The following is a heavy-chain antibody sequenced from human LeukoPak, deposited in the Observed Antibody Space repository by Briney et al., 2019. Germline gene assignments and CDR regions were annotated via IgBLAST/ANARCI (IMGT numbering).Heavy chain of an antibody. CDR3: AKDRCSNGVGCYYYYMDV. CDR1: RFTFSSYG. D-gene: IGHD2-8*01. Sequence: GGSLRLSCAASRFTFSSYGMHWVRQAPGKGLEWLAYIQYDGSNEQYADSVKGRFSISRDSSKNILYLQMNSLRAEDTAVYYCAKDRCSNGVGCYYYYMDVWGKGTSVTLSS. J-gene: IGHJ6*03. V-gene: IGHV3-30*02. CDR2: IQYDGSNE.